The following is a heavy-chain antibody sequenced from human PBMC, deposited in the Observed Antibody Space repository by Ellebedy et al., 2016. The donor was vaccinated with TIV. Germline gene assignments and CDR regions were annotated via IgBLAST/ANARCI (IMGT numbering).Heavy chain of an antibody. CDR3: ARGATGFTSSWVDY. CDR2: INNAGSGT. CDR1: GFTFSSHW. V-gene: IGHV3-74*01. J-gene: IGHJ4*02. D-gene: IGHD6-13*01. Sequence: GESLKISCAASGFTFSSHWMHWVRQDPGKGLLWVSRINNAGSGTDYAGSVKGRFTISRDNAKNILYLQMNSLTAEDTALYYCARGATGFTSSWVDYWGQGTPVTVSS.